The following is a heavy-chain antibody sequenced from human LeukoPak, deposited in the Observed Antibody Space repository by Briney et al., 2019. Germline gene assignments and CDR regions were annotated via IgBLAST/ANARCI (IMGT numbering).Heavy chain of an antibody. Sequence: ASVKVSCKASGGTFSSYAISWVRQAPGQGLEWMGGIIPILGIANYAQKFQGRVTITADKSTSTAYMELSSLRSEDTAVYYCARDYHYYDSSGYHYWGQGTLVTVSS. J-gene: IGHJ4*02. CDR2: IIPILGIA. CDR3: ARDYHYYDSSGYHY. CDR1: GGTFSSYA. V-gene: IGHV1-69*10. D-gene: IGHD3-22*01.